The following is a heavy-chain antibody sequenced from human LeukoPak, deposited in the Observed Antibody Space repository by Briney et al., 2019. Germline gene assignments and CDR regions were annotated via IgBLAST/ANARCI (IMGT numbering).Heavy chain of an antibody. CDR3: ARVKYYYDSSGYYSKPRTNWFDP. Sequence: KSSETLSLTCAVYGGSSSGYYWSWIRQPPGKGLEWIGEINHSGSTNYNPSLKSRVTISVDTSKNQFSLKLSSVTAADTAVYYCARVKYYYDSSGYYSKPRTNWFDPWGQGTLVTVSS. CDR2: INHSGST. V-gene: IGHV4-34*01. D-gene: IGHD3-22*01. J-gene: IGHJ5*02. CDR1: GGSSSGYY.